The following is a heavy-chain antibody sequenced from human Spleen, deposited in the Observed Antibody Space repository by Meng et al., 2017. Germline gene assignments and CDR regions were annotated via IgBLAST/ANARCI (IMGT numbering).Heavy chain of an antibody. J-gene: IGHJ4*02. CDR1: GGSFRGYD. Sequence: QLQFQQWGAVLLKPSETWYLPCVVYGGSFRGYDWGWIRSPPGNGLEWIGEINHSGSTNYNPSLESRATISVDTSQNNLSLKLSSVTAADSAVYYCARGPTTMAHDFDYWGQGTLVTVSS. CDR3: ARGPTTMAHDFDY. V-gene: IGHV4-34*01. CDR2: INHSGST. D-gene: IGHD4-11*01.